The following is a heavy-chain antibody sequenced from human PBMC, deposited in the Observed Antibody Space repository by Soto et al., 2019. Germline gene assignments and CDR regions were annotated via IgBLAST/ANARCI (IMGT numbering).Heavy chain of an antibody. V-gene: IGHV3-23*01. CDR3: ARIWPNKDCSSLICPYFFDH. D-gene: IGHD2-2*01. J-gene: IGHJ5*02. CDR2: IGGSGGST. Sequence: GGSLRLSCAASGFTFSSYAMSWVRQAPGKGLEWVSVIGGSGGSTYYADSVKGRFTVSRDNSKKTMSLQMNSLRAEDTAVYYCARIWPNKDCSSLICPYFFDHWGHVAFVTVSP. CDR1: GFTFSSYA.